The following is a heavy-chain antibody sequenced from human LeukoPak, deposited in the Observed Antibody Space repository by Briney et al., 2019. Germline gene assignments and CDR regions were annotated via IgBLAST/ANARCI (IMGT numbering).Heavy chain of an antibody. V-gene: IGHV3-64*01. CDR3: ARVDDFTYDF. CDR1: GFTFGSYA. D-gene: IGHD2-2*03. CDR2: ITNDGGTT. J-gene: IGHJ4*02. Sequence: GGSLRLSCAASGFTFGSYAMHWVRQAPGKGLEYVSAITNDGGTTFYANSVKGRFTISRDNSKNTLFLQMCSLRPEDMAVYYCARVDDFTYDFWGQGTLVTVSS.